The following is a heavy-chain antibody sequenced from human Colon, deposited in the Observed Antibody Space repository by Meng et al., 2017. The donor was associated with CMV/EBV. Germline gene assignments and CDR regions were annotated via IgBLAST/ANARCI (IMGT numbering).Heavy chain of an antibody. J-gene: IGHJ4*02. CDR2: IRYDGTNK. Sequence: GESLKISCAASGFTFNTFVMHWVRQAPGKGLEWVAFIRYDGTNKYYADSVRGRFTISRDNSKNALYLQMNSLRGEDTAVYYCAKDSGGTIDYWGQGTLVTVSS. D-gene: IGHD4-23*01. CDR1: GFTFNTFV. CDR3: AKDSGGTIDY. V-gene: IGHV3-30*02.